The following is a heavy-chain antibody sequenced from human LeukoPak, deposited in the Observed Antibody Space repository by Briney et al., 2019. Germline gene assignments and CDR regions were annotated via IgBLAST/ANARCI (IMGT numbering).Heavy chain of an antibody. V-gene: IGHV3-72*01. Sequence: QPGGSLRLSCAASGFIFSDHYMDWVRQAPGKGLEWVARSRNKANSYSTVYAASVQGRFTISRDESKNSSYLQMNSLISGDTAVYFCARGFHSFDIWGQGTMVTVSS. CDR3: ARGFHSFDI. J-gene: IGHJ3*02. CDR2: SRNKANSYST. CDR1: GFIFSDHY.